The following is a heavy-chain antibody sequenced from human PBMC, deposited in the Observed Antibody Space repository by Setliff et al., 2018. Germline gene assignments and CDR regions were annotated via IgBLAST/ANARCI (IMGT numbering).Heavy chain of an antibody. V-gene: IGHV1-69*13. CDR2: LIPFFGTT. CDR1: GGTFSSFA. CDR3: ARDSRQWLEGGASGDMDI. Sequence: SVKVSCKTSGGTFSSFAVSWVRQAPGQRPEWMGRLIPFFGTTIYAQRSQGRVTITADESTTTVFMELNSLRSEDTAIYYCARDSRQWLEGGASGDMDIWGQGTMVTVSS. D-gene: IGHD6-19*01. J-gene: IGHJ3*02.